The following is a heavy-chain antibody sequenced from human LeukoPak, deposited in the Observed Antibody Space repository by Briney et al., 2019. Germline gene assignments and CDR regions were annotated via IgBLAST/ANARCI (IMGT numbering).Heavy chain of an antibody. V-gene: IGHV1-46*01. D-gene: IGHD4-17*01. CDR2: INPSGGST. CDR3: ARERTSTVISSPYYYYYGMDV. Sequence: ASVKVSRKASGYTFTSYYMHWVRQAPGQGLEWMGIINPSGGSTSYAQKFQGRVTMTRDTSTSTVYMELSSLRSEDTAVYYCARERTSTVISSPYYYYYGMDVWGQGTTVTVSS. CDR1: GYTFTSYY. J-gene: IGHJ6*02.